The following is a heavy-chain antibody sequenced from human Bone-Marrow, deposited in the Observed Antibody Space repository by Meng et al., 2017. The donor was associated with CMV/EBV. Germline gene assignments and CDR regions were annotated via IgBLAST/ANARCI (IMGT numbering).Heavy chain of an antibody. V-gene: IGHV4-59*01. CDR2: IYYSGST. J-gene: IGHJ3*02. CDR1: GGSISSYY. CDR3: ARVYRWQLVAVDAFDI. Sequence: GSLRLSCTASGGSISSYYWSWIRQPPGKGLEWIGYIYYSGSTNYNPSLKSRVTISVDTSKNQFSLKLSSVTAADTAVYYCARVYRWQLVAVDAFDIWGQGTMVTVS. D-gene: IGHD6-6*01.